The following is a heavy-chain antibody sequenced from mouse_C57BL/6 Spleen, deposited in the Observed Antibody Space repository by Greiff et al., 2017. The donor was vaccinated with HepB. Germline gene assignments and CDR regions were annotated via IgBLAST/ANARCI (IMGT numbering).Heavy chain of an antibody. CDR2: IYPGSGNT. V-gene: IGHV1-76*01. Sequence: QVQLQQSGAELVRPGASVKLSCKASGYTFTDYYINWVKQRPGQGLEWIARIYPGSGNTYYNEKFKGKATLTAEKSSSTAYMQLSSLTSEDSAVYFCARSLGRDWFAYWGQGTLVTVSA. CDR3: ARSLGRDWFAY. D-gene: IGHD4-1*01. J-gene: IGHJ3*01. CDR1: GYTFTDYY.